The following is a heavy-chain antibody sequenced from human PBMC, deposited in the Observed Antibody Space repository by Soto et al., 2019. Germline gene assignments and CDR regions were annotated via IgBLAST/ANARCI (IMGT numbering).Heavy chain of an antibody. CDR2: MQPSTGRT. D-gene: IGHD1-26*01. CDR1: EYSFTSLD. J-gene: IGHJ4*02. CDR3: ARGVSAGVDY. Sequence: GASMKVSCKASEYSFTSLDINWVRQTAGQGLEWMGWMQPSTGRTGYAQKFQGRVTMTRDTSINTAYMELTTLTSDDTAFYYCARGVSAGVDYWGQGTLVTVSS. V-gene: IGHV1-8*01.